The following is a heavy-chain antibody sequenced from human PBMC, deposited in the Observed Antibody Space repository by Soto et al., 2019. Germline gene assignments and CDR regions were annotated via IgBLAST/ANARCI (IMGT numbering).Heavy chain of an antibody. CDR2: ILWNSGIA. CDR1: GFTSHDHG. Sequence: EVQLVESGGGLVQPGGSLRLSCEASGFTSHDHGMHWVRQSPGKGLEWVSGILWNSGIAGYADSVKGRFNISRDIAKNSLYLQIDSLREEDTALYYCGDDVTAGGLNVWGQGIAVTVSS. V-gene: IGHV3-9*02. CDR3: GDDVTAGGLNV. D-gene: IGHD2-21*02. J-gene: IGHJ6*01.